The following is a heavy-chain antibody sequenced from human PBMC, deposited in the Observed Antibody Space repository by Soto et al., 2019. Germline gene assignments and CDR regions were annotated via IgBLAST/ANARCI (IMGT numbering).Heavy chain of an antibody. CDR1: GGSISSGGYY. CDR3: ARGYSSSWEYYYYYGMDV. V-gene: IGHV4-31*03. J-gene: IGHJ6*02. CDR2: IYYSGST. D-gene: IGHD6-13*01. Sequence: SETLSLTCTVSGGSISSGGYYWSWIRQHPGKGLEWIGYIYYSGSTYYNPSLKSRVTISVDTSKNQFSLKLSSVTAADTAVYYCARGYSSSWEYYYYYGMDVWGQGTTVTVS.